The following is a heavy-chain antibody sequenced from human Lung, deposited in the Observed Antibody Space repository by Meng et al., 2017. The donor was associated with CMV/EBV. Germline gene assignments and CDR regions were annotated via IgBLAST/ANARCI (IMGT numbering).Heavy chain of an antibody. CDR1: GGSFSGYY. D-gene: IGHD6-13*01. J-gene: IGHJ4*02. Sequence: QVQLQQWGAGLLKPSETLSLTCAVDGGSFSGYYWSWIRQPPGKGLEWIGEINHSGSTNYNPSLKSRVTISVDTSKNQFSLKLSSVTAADTAVYYCARASARVAAVGRRDLRYWGQGTLVTVSS. CDR3: ARASARVAAVGRRDLRY. CDR2: INHSGST. V-gene: IGHV4-34*01.